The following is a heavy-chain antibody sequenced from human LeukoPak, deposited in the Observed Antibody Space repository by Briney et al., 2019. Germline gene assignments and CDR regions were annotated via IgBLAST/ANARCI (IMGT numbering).Heavy chain of an antibody. D-gene: IGHD1-1*01. Sequence: GGSLRLSCAASGFTFDDYAMHWVRQAPGKGLEWVSGISWNSGSIGYADSVKGRFIISRDNSKNTLYLQMNSLRAEDTAVYYCAKVGNNWDFDYWGQGTLVTISS. CDR2: ISWNSGSI. CDR3: AKVGNNWDFDY. V-gene: IGHV3-9*01. CDR1: GFTFDDYA. J-gene: IGHJ4*02.